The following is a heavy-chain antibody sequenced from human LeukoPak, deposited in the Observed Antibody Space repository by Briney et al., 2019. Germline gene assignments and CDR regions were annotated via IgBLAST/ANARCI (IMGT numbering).Heavy chain of an antibody. J-gene: IGHJ4*02. CDR2: IYYSGST. Sequence: SETLSLTCTVSGGSISSSSYYWGWIRQPPGKGLEWIGSIYYSGSTYYNPSLKSRVTISVDTSKNQFSLKLSSVTAADTAVYYCAREVAAQIFDYWGQGTLVTVSS. D-gene: IGHD6-6*01. CDR1: GGSISSSSYY. V-gene: IGHV4-39*07. CDR3: AREVAAQIFDY.